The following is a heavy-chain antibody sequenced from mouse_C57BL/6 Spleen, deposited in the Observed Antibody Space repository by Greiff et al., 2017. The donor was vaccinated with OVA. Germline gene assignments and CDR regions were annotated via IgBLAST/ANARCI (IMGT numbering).Heavy chain of an antibody. CDR2: ILPGSGST. D-gene: IGHD3-2*02. J-gene: IGHJ4*01. CDR1: GYTFTGYW. V-gene: IGHV1-9*01. Sequence: QVQLQQSGAELMKPGASVQLSCKATGYTFTGYWIEWVQQRPGHGLEWIGEILPGSGSTNYNEEFKGKATFTADTSSNTAYMQLSSLTTEDSAIYYCARGTAQATDAMDYWGQGTSVTVSS. CDR3: ARGTAQATDAMDY.